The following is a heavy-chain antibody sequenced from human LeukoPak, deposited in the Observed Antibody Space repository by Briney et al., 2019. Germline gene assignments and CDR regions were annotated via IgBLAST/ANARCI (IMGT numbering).Heavy chain of an antibody. CDR3: ARDSGFSGTQRGEY. D-gene: IGHD3/OR15-3a*01. CDR1: GFTFSSYA. V-gene: IGHV3-30*04. Sequence: GGSLRLSCAASGFTFSSYAMHWIRQAPGKGLEWVAVISYDGSNKYYADSVKGRFTISRDNSKNTLYLQMNSLRAEDTAVYYCARDSGFSGTQRGEYWGQGNLVTVSS. J-gene: IGHJ4*02. CDR2: ISYDGSNK.